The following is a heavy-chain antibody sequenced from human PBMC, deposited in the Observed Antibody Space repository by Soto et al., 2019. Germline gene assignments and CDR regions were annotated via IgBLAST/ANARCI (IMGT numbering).Heavy chain of an antibody. D-gene: IGHD3-10*01. V-gene: IGHV1-69*01. Sequence: QVQLVQSGAEVKKPGSWVKVSCKAFGGIFSTYAISWLRQSPGQGLEWMGGIIPLFGTPNYAQRFQGRVTITADESTRTAYMELSRLRSEDTAVYYFARDRDDYGSGNYYNRIDFWGQGTLVTVSS. CDR3: ARDRDDYGSGNYYNRIDF. CDR2: IIPLFGTP. CDR1: GGIFSTYA. J-gene: IGHJ4*02.